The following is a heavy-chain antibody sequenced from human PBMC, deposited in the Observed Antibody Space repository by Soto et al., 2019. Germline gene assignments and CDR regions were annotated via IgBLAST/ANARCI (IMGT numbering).Heavy chain of an antibody. CDR2: INPGNGDT. CDR1: GYTFTTYT. D-gene: IGHD1-26*01. V-gene: IGHV1-3*01. J-gene: IGHJ3*02. Sequence: QVQLVQSGAEVKKPGASVKVSCRASGYTFTTYTLLWVRQAPGQRLEWMAWINPGNGDTKYSQNFQDRVTATRDTSASKVYMEMSSLRSEDTATYYCARKQPGFQIGWAWALDIWGQGTMVTVSS. CDR3: ARKQPGFQIGWAWALDI.